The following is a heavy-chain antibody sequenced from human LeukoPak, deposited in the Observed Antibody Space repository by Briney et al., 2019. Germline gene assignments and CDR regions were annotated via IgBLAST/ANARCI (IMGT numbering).Heavy chain of an antibody. CDR3: ARRAGAYSHPYDY. V-gene: IGHV3-53*01. D-gene: IGHD4/OR15-4a*01. CDR1: GFSFSNYA. Sequence: GGSLRLSCAASGFSFSNYAMSWVRQAPGKGLEWVSFIYSGGSTYYADSVKGRFTISRDNSKNTLYLQMNSLRADDTAVYYCARRAGAYSHPYDYWGQGTLVTVSS. CDR2: IYSGGST. J-gene: IGHJ4*02.